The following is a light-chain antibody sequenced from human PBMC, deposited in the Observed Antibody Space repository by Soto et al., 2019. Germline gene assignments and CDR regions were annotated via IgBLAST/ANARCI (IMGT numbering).Light chain of an antibody. V-gene: IGLV1-51*01. CDR2: DNN. J-gene: IGLJ1*01. CDR1: NSNIGNNY. CDR3: GTWDVSLAAFV. Sequence: QSVLTQPPSVSASPGQKVTLSCSGSNSNIGNNYLSWYQQLPGTAPKLLIYDNNKRPSEIPDRFSGSKSGTSATLGITGLQTGDEADYYYGTWDVSLAAFVFGTETKLTVL.